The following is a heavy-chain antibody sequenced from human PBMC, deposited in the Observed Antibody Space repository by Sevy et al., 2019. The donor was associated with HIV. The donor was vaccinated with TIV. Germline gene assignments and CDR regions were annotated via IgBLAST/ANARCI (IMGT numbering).Heavy chain of an antibody. V-gene: IGHV4-59*02. CDR1: GGSVSDYY. CDR2: IYYSGSA. CDR3: ARDLTLGFSGHYSGPKRGDSWFDP. D-gene: IGHD2-15*01. J-gene: IGHJ5*02. Sequence: SETLSLTCTVSGGSVSDYYWSWIRQPPGKGLEWIGYIYYSGSAKYNPALKSRVTISVDTSKNQFSLKLSSLTAADTAVYYCARDLTLGFSGHYSGPKRGDSWFDPWGQGTLVTVSS.